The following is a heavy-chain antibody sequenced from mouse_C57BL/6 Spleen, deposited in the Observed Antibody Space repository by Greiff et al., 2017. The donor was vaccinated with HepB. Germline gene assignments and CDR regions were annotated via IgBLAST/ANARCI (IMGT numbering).Heavy chain of an antibody. Sequence: QVQLQQSGPELVKPGASVKISCKASGYAFSSSWMNWVKQRPGKGLEWIGRIYPGDGDTNYNGKLKGKATLTADKASSTAYMQLSSLTSEDSAVYFCARSLSYAMDYWGQGTSVTVSS. CDR3: ARSLSYAMDY. D-gene: IGHD6-1*01. V-gene: IGHV1-82*01. CDR2: IYPGDGDT. CDR1: GYAFSSSW. J-gene: IGHJ4*01.